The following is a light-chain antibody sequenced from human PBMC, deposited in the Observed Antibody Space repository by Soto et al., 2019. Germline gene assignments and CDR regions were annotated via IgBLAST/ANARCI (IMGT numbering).Light chain of an antibody. CDR3: QQLNSYPP. CDR1: QDISNY. CDR2: DAS. V-gene: IGKV1-33*01. J-gene: IGKJ5*01. Sequence: DIQMTQSPSSLSASVGDRVTITCQASQDISNYLNWYQQKPGKAPKLLIYDASNLETGAPSRFSGSGSGTDFTFTISSLQPEDTATYYCQQLNSYPPFGQGTRLEIK.